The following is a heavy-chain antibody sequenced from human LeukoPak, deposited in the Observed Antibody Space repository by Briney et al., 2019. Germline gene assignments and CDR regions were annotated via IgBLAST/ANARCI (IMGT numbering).Heavy chain of an antibody. CDR1: GFSFSSYA. J-gene: IGHJ4*02. CDR3: AKARWVSNADAVW. D-gene: IGHD1-1*01. CDR2: MKGGGET. V-gene: IGHV3-23*01. Sequence: GGSLRLSCAASGFSFSSYAMSWVRQAPARGLEWVSSMKGGGETFYADSVKGRFTLSRDSSRNTVFLQLNNLRVEDPAIYYCAKARWVSNADAVWWGQGTLVTVSS.